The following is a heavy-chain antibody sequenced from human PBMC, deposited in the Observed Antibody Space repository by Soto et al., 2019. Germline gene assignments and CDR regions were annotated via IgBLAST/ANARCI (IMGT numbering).Heavy chain of an antibody. D-gene: IGHD2-15*01. CDR1: GYTFTNFY. V-gene: IGHV1-46*01. CDR2: MKPSDGST. CDR3: ASQTTPSEIYYY. J-gene: IGHJ4*01. Sequence: GASVKVSCKAVGYTFTNFYIHWVRQAPGQGLEWMGLMKPSDGSTTYAQKFQGRVTMTRDTSKNTLYLYMNSLRADDTAVYYCASQTTPSEIYYYWGHGTLVTVSS.